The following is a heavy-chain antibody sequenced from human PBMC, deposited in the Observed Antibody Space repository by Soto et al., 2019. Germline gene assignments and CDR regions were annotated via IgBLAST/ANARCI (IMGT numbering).Heavy chain of an antibody. Sequence: GGSLRLSCAASGFTVSSSYMTWVRQAPGKGLEWVSVIYTGGTTYYADSVKGRFTFSRDNSKNTLYLQMNNLRAEDTAVYYCARYYDSSGPDLWGRGTRVTVSS. CDR3: ARYYDSSGPDL. CDR1: GFTVSSSY. CDR2: IYTGGTT. J-gene: IGHJ2*01. D-gene: IGHD3-22*01. V-gene: IGHV3-66*01.